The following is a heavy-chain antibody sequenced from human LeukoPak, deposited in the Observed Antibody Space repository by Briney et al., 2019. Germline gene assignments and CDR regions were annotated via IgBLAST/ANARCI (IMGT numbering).Heavy chain of an antibody. CDR3: AREYRREHYDY. D-gene: IGHD1-26*01. Sequence: SETLSLTCAVYGGSFSGYYWSWIRQPPGKGLEWIGEINHSGSTNYNPSLKSRVTISVDTSKNQFSLKLSSVTAADTAVYYCAREYRREHYDYWGQGTLVTVSS. CDR2: INHSGST. J-gene: IGHJ4*02. V-gene: IGHV4-34*01. CDR1: GGSFSGYY.